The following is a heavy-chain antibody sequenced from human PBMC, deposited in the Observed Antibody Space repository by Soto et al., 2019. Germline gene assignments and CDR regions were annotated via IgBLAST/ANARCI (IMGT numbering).Heavy chain of an antibody. D-gene: IGHD4-17*01. V-gene: IGHV1-18*01. CDR3: ARDHYGDFDY. CDR1: GGTFSSYT. Sequence: ASVKVSCEASGGTFSSYTISWVRQAPGQGLEWMGRIIAYNGNTNYAQKLQGRVTMTTDTSTSTAYMELRSLRSDDTAVYYCARDHYGDFDYWGQGTLVTVSS. J-gene: IGHJ4*02. CDR2: IIAYNGNT.